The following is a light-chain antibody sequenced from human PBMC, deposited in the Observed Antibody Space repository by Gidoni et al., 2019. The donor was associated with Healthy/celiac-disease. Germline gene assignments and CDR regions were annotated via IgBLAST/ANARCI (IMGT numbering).Light chain of an antibody. Sequence: TQSPLTLSVSPGERATLTCRASQAVGSNYLAWYQQKPGQAPRLLIFGISTRATDIPDRFSGSGSGTEFTLTINSLQSEDYAVYYCQQYSQWPITFGQGTRLEIK. CDR1: QAVGSN. J-gene: IGKJ5*01. V-gene: IGKV3-15*01. CDR3: QQYSQWPIT. CDR2: GIS.